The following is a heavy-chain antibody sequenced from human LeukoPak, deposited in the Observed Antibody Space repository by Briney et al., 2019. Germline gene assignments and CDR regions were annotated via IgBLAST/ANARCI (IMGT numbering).Heavy chain of an antibody. V-gene: IGHV3-30*18. J-gene: IGHJ4*02. CDR3: AKGDYYDSSALGNY. CDR2: ISYDGSNK. Sequence: GRSLRLSCAASGFTFSSYGMHWVRQAPGKGLEWVAVISYDGSNKYYADSVKGRFTISRDNSKYTLYLQMNSLRAEDTAVYYCAKGDYYDSSALGNYWGQGTLVTVSS. CDR1: GFTFSSYG. D-gene: IGHD3-22*01.